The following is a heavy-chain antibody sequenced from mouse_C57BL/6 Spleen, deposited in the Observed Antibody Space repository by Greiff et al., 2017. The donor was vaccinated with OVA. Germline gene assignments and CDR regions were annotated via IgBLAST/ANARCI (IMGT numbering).Heavy chain of an antibody. CDR1: GFNIKDDY. V-gene: IGHV14-4*01. CDR3: TVLYDYDVDFDV. D-gene: IGHD2-4*01. Sequence: EVQLQQSGAELVRPGASVKLSCTASGFNIKDDYMHWVKQRPEQGLEWIGWIDPENGDTEYASQFQGKATITADTSSNTAYLQLSSLTSEDTAVYYCTVLYDYDVDFDVWGTGTTVTVSS. J-gene: IGHJ1*03. CDR2: IDPENGDT.